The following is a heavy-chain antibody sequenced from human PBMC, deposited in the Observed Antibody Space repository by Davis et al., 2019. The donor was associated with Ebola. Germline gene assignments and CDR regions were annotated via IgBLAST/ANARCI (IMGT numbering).Heavy chain of an antibody. CDR3: ARDYCSGGSCYVYYFDY. V-gene: IGHV1-18*01. CDR2: ISAYNGNT. Sequence: ASVKVSCKASGYTFTSYGISWVRQAPGQGLEWMGWISAYNGNTNYAQKLQGRVTMTTDTSTSTAYMELRSLRSDDTAVYYCARDYCSGGSCYVYYFDYWGQGTLVTVSS. CDR1: GYTFTSYG. D-gene: IGHD2-15*01. J-gene: IGHJ4*02.